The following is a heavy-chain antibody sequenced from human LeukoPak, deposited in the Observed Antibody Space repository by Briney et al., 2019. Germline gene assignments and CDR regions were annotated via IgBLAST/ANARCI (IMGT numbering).Heavy chain of an antibody. D-gene: IGHD6-13*01. CDR3: AKDLGMKLIAAADAFDY. CDR2: ISRNSGSI. J-gene: IGHJ4*02. CDR1: GFTFSSYE. V-gene: IGHV3-9*01. Sequence: GGSLRLSCAASGFTFSSYEMNWVRQAPGKGLEWVSGISRNSGSIGYADSVKGRFTISRDNAKNSLYLQMNSLRAEDTALYYCAKDLGMKLIAAADAFDYWGQGTLVTVSS.